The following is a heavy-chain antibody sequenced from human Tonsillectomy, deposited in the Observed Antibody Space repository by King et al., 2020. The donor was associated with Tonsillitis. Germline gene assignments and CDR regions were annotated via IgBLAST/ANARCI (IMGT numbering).Heavy chain of an antibody. D-gene: IGHD3-3*01. J-gene: IGHJ2*01. V-gene: IGHV3-30*18. CDR2: ISYDERKR. CDR1: GFSFRTYG. Sequence: VQLVESGGGVVQPGRSLRLSCAASGFSFRTYGMHWVRPAPGQGLDCVAVISYDERKRYYADSVKGRFTSSRDNSKNTLYLQMNSLRAEDTAVYYCAKDYSDDSWWYFDLWGRGTLVTVSS. CDR3: AKDYSDDSWWYFDL.